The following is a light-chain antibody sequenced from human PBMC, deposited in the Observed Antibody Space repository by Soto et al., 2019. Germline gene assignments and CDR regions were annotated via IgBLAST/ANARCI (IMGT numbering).Light chain of an antibody. V-gene: IGLV2-14*03. J-gene: IGLJ2*01. CDR1: SSDVGRDHY. CDR2: AVS. Sequence: QSALTQPASVSGAPGQSITISCTGTSSDVGRDHYVSWYQQHPGKAPKLMIYAVSDRPSAVSARFSGCKSGNTASLTISGLDAEDDADYYCCAYSSNSALGVVFGGGTKLTVL. CDR3: CAYSSNSALGVV.